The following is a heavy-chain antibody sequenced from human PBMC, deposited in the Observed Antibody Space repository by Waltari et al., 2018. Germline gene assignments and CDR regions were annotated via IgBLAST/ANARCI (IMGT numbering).Heavy chain of an antibody. CDR2: INHSGGT. CDR3: ARKYSSSSSWFDP. Sequence: QVQLQQWGAGLLKPSETLSLTCAVYGGSFSGYYWSWIRQPPGKGLEWIGEINHSGGTNYNPSHKRRVTRSVDTSKNQFSLKLSSVTAADTAVYYCARKYSSSSSWFDPWGQGTLVTVSS. V-gene: IGHV4-34*01. CDR1: GGSFSGYY. J-gene: IGHJ5*02. D-gene: IGHD6-6*01.